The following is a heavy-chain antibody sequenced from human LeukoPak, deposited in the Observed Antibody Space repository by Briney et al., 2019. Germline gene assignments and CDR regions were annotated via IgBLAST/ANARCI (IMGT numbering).Heavy chain of an antibody. CDR1: GGSISSSSYY. D-gene: IGHD4-11*01. Sequence: SETLSLTCTVSGGSISSSSYYWGWIRQPPGKGLEWIGSIYYSGSTYYNPSLKSRVTISVDTSKNQFSLKLSSVTAADTAVYYCARLRTTVTTIAGSPTIQYHFDYWGQGTLVTVSS. V-gene: IGHV4-39*01. CDR2: IYYSGST. CDR3: ARLRTTVTTIAGSPTIQYHFDY. J-gene: IGHJ4*02.